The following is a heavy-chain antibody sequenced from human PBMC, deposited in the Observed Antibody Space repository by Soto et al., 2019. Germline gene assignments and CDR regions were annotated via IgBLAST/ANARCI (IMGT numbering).Heavy chain of an antibody. CDR3: ARDHSPPWYSSSPETYYYYGMDV. J-gene: IGHJ6*02. CDR1: GFTFSSYA. Sequence: GGSLRLSCAASGFTFSSYAMHWVRQAPGKGLEWVAVISYDGSNKYYADSVKGRFTISRDNSKNTLYLQMNSLRAEDTAVYYCARDHSPPWYSSSPETYYYYGMDVWGQGTTVTVSS. V-gene: IGHV3-30-3*01. CDR2: ISYDGSNK. D-gene: IGHD6-13*01.